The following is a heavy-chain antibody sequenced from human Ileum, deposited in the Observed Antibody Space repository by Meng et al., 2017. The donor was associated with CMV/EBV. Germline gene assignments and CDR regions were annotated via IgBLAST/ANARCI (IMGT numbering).Heavy chain of an antibody. CDR2: IYWNDDK. J-gene: IGHJ5*02. CDR3: ARTFQIPGLIPAGGWFDP. D-gene: IGHD3-10*01. V-gene: IGHV2-5*01. CDR1: FSLTSGVG. Sequence: FSLTSGVGVSWIRQPPGKALEWLALIYWNDDKRYNPSLKSRLTITKDSSKDQVVLTVTNVQPVDTATYYCARTFQIPGLIPAGGWFDPWGQGTLVTVSS.